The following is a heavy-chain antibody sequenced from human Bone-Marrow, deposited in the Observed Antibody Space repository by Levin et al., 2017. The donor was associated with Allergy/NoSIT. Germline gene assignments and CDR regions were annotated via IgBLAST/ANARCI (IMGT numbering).Heavy chain of an antibody. J-gene: IGHJ6*02. CDR1: GFTFGDYA. D-gene: IGHD7-27*01. V-gene: IGHV3-49*04. CDR2: IRSKAYGGTT. Sequence: GGSLRLSCTASGFTFGDYAMSWVRQAPGKGLEWVGFIRSKAYGGTTEYAASVKGRFTISRDDSKSIAYLQMNSLKTEDTAVYYCTRGRHYWGPYSHYYYYYGMDVWGQGTTVTVSS. CDR3: TRGRHYWGPYSHYYYYYGMDV.